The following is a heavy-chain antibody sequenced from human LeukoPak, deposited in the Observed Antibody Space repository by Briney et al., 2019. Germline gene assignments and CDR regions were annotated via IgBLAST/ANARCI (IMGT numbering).Heavy chain of an antibody. V-gene: IGHV4-59*01. CDR2: IYYRVTS. CDR3: ARAVGGDGSGSL. J-gene: IGHJ4*02. CDR1: GDSISTYY. D-gene: IGHD3-10*01. Sequence: SETLSLTCTVSGDSISTYYWSWIRQPPGKGLEWIGYIYYRVTSDYNPSLKSRVTMSVDMSTRQISPKLSSVTAADTAVYYCARAVGGDGSGSLWGPGTLVTVSS.